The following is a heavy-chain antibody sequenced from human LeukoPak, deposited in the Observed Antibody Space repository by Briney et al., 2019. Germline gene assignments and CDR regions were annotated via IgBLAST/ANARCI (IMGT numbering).Heavy chain of an antibody. CDR3: AKRGVVIRVILVGFHKEAYYFDS. CDR1: GITLTNYG. CDR2: ISDSGGRI. J-gene: IGHJ4*02. D-gene: IGHD3-22*01. V-gene: IGHV3-23*01. Sequence: GGSLRLSCAVSGITLTNYGMSWVRQAPGKGLEWVAGISDSGGRINYADSVKGRFTISRDNPKNTLYLQMNSLRAEDTAVYFCAKRGVVIRVILVGFHKEAYYFDSWGQGALVTVSS.